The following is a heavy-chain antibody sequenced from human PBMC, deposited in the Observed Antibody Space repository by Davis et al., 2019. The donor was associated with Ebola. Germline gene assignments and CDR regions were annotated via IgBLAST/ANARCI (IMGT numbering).Heavy chain of an antibody. J-gene: IGHJ5*02. Sequence: GESLKISCAASGFTFSLYAMSWIRQAPGKGLEWVSSIPGSGESALSADSVKGRFTISRDNAKNTLYLQMKSLTAEDTAIYYCAKGWGTVGSWGQGTLVTVSS. D-gene: IGHD3-16*01. CDR2: IPGSGESA. CDR3: AKGWGTVGS. CDR1: GFTFSLYA. V-gene: IGHV3-23*01.